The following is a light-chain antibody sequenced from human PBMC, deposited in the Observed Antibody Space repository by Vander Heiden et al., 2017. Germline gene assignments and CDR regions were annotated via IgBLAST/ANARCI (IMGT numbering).Light chain of an antibody. Sequence: QSPLTQPASVSGSPGQSITISCTGTSSDVGSYNLVSWYQQQTDKAPKLIMYEANKRPSGVSNRFSGSKSGNTASLTISGLQAEDEADYYCCSFAGSSTFEVFGAGTKVTVL. CDR1: SSDVGSYNL. CDR3: CSFAGSSTFEV. CDR2: EAN. J-gene: IGLJ1*01. V-gene: IGLV2-23*02.